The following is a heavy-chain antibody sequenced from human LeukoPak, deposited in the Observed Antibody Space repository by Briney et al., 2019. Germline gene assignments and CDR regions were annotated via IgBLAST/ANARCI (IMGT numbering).Heavy chain of an antibody. J-gene: IGHJ3*02. D-gene: IGHD6-25*01. CDR2: ISSSSSTI. CDR3: ASGVAPGGGAFDI. CDR1: RFTFSSYA. Sequence: GRSLRLSCAASRFTFSSYAMHWVRQAPGTGLEWVSYISSSSSTIYYADSVKGRFTISRDNAKNSLYLQMNSLRAEDTAVYYCASGVAPGGGAFDIWGQGTMVTVSS. V-gene: IGHV3-48*01.